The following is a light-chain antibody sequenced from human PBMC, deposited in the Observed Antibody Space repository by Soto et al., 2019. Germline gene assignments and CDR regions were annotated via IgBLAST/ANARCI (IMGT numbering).Light chain of an antibody. V-gene: IGLV4-69*01. CDR3: KPWGTGFHWV. CDR2: LNSDGSH. Sequence: QLVLTQSPSASASLGASVKLTCTLSSGHSSYAIAWHQQQPEKGPRYLMKLNSDGSHSKGDGIPDRFSGSSSGAERYLTIPGPRSGVGGDYTCKPWGTGFHWVLGGGPRLTVL. J-gene: IGLJ3*02. CDR1: SGHSSYA.